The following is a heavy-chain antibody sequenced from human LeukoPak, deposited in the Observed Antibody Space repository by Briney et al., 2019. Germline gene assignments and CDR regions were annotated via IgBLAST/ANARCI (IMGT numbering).Heavy chain of an antibody. Sequence: GGSLRLSCAASGFTFSSYAMSWVRQAPGKGLEWVSAISGIGGSTYYADSVKGRFTISRDNSKNTLYLQMNSLRAEDTAVYYCAKDGSEWAYCGGDCSSDYFDYWGQGTLVTVSS. CDR3: AKDGSEWAYCGGDCSSDYFDY. J-gene: IGHJ4*02. D-gene: IGHD2-21*02. CDR2: ISGIGGST. CDR1: GFTFSSYA. V-gene: IGHV3-23*01.